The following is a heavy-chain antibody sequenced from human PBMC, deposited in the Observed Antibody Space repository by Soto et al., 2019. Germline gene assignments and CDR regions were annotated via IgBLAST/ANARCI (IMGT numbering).Heavy chain of an antibody. Sequence: EVQLVESGGGLVQPGGSLKLSCAASGFTFSGSAMHWVRQASGKGLEWVGRIRSKANSYATAYAASVKGRFTISRDDSKNRAYLQMNSLKTEAPAVYYCTRHSSSGDDYWGQGTLVTVSS. V-gene: IGHV3-73*02. J-gene: IGHJ4*02. CDR3: TRHSSSGDDY. D-gene: IGHD6-19*01. CDR2: IRSKANSYAT. CDR1: GFTFSGSA.